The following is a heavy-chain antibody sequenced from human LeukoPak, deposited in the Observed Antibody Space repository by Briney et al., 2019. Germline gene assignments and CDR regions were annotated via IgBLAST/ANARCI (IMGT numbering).Heavy chain of an antibody. V-gene: IGHV3-21*01. CDR1: GFTLSSFK. D-gene: IGHD3-16*01. CDR2: ISPSSSYI. J-gene: IGHJ4*02. CDR3: ARDLTGGEYFDS. Sequence: GGSLRLSCAASGFTLSSFKMTWVCQAPGKGLEWVASISPSSSYISYADSLKGRVTVSRDNTKNSVFLQMSSLRAEDTAVYYCARDLTGGEYFDSWGQGTLVSVSS.